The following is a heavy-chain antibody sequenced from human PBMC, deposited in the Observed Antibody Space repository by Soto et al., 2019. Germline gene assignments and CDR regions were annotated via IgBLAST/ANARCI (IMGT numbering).Heavy chain of an antibody. CDR3: ARGPDYDFWCGYWFDP. CDR1: GFTFNNYA. V-gene: IGHV3-30-3*01. Sequence: QVQLVESGGGVVQPGRSLRLSCAASGFTFNNYAVHWVRQAPGKGLEWLAVISYDGGNKYYADSVKGRFTISRDNSKNTLYLQMNSLRAEDTAVYYCARGPDYDFWCGYWFDPWGQGTLVTVSS. J-gene: IGHJ5*02. CDR2: ISYDGGNK. D-gene: IGHD3-3*01.